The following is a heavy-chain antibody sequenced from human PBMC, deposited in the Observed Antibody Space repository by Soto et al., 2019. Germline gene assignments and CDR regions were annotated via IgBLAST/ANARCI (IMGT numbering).Heavy chain of an antibody. J-gene: IGHJ4*02. D-gene: IGHD4-17*01. Sequence: PGGSLRLPCPASGFTFSTYTKNWVRQAPGKGLPWVSSITASSGHIYYSDSVRGRFTISTDNAKHTLHLHMNSLEVEDTALYYCVALPGSTVPRYCGQGTLVTV. CDR1: GFTFSTYT. V-gene: IGHV3-21*01. CDR3: VALPGSTVPRY. CDR2: ITASSGHI.